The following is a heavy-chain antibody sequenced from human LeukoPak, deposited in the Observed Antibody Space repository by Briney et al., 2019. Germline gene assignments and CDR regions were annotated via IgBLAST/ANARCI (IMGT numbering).Heavy chain of an antibody. V-gene: IGHV4-34*01. J-gene: IGHJ6*03. CDR2: INHSGST. CDR1: GGSFSGYY. D-gene: IGHD3-3*01. CDR3: ARVRFLEWLGFYYYMDV. Sequence: SETLSLTCAVYGGSFSGYYWSWIRQPPGKGLEWIWEINHSGSTNYNPSLKSRVTISVDTSKNQFSLKLTSVTAADTAVYYCARVRFLEWLGFYYYMDVWGKGTTVTVSS.